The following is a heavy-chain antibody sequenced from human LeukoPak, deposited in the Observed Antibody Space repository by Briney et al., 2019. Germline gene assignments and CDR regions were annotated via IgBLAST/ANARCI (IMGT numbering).Heavy chain of an antibody. CDR2: IIPILGLT. D-gene: IGHD6-13*01. V-gene: IGHV1-69*04. CDR3: ASRVTLAAAGQGIFSRFDP. Sequence: SVKVSCKTSGGTFSSNAVSWVRQAPGQGLEWMGRIIPILGLTNYAQKLQDRVTLTTDESTSTAYMELSSLRSEDTAVYYCASRVTLAAAGQGIFSRFDPWGQGTLVTVSS. CDR1: GGTFSSNA. J-gene: IGHJ5*02.